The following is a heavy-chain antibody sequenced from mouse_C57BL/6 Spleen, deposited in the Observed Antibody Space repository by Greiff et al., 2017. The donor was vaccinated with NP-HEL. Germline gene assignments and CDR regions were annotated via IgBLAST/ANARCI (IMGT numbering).Heavy chain of an antibody. V-gene: IGHV1-74*01. J-gene: IGHJ4*01. CDR2: IHPSDSDT. CDR3: AMTGTGAYLYYAMDY. CDR1: GYTFTSYW. D-gene: IGHD4-1*01. Sequence: VQLQQPGAELVKPGASVKVSCKASGYTFTSYWMHWVKQRPGQGLEWIGRIHPSDSDTNSTQKFKGKATLTVDKSSSTAYMQLSSLTSEDSAVYYCAMTGTGAYLYYAMDYWGQGTSVTVSS.